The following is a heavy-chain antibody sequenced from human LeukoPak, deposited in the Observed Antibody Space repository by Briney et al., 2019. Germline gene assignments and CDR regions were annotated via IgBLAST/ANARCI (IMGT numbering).Heavy chain of an antibody. V-gene: IGHV1-69*06. J-gene: IGHJ4*02. CDR3: ARERLARFPYFDY. D-gene: IGHD3-3*01. CDR2: IIPVFGTP. Sequence: GASVNVSCKTSGGTFSNSGISWVRQAPGQGPEWMGGIIPVFGTPNYAQKFQGRLTITADRSTTTAYMELSSLTSDDTAVYYCARERLARFPYFDYWGQGTLVAVSS. CDR1: GGTFSNSG.